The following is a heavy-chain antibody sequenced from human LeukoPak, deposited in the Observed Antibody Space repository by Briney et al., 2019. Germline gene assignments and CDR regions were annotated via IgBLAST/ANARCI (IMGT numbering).Heavy chain of an antibody. J-gene: IGHJ4*02. V-gene: IGHV1-2*02. Sequence: ASVTVSFTPSGYTFTFYYMHWVRQAPGQGHERMGGINPNSGGTNYEQKFKGRVTMTRDTDNSTDYMELSRQRPCDEAGYYCARVPYYCDSNYLDYWGQGTLVTVSS. D-gene: IGHD3-22*01. CDR3: ARVPYYCDSNYLDY. CDR2: INPNSGGT. CDR1: GYTFTFYY.